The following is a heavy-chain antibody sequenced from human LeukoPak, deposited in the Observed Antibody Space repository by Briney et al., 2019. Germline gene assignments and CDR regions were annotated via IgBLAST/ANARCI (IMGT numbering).Heavy chain of an antibody. J-gene: IGHJ4*02. CDR3: ARSGGSTVGYYFDY. Sequence: SETLSLTCTVSGGSISSYYWSWIRQPAGKGLEWIGRIYTSGSTNYNPSLKSRVTMSVDTSKNQFSLTLSSVTAADTGVYCCARSGGSTVGYYFDYWGQGTLVTVSS. CDR2: IYTSGST. D-gene: IGHD3-16*01. CDR1: GGSISSYY. V-gene: IGHV4-4*07.